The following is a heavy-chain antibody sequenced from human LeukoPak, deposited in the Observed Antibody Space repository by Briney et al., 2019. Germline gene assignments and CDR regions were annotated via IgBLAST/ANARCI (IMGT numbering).Heavy chain of an antibody. V-gene: IGHV3-7*01. CDR1: GFPFSSYW. J-gene: IGHJ4*02. D-gene: IGHD4/OR15-4a*01. CDR3: ARDRENPPMDYGGFDY. Sequence: GGSLRLSCAASGFPFSSYWMSWVRQAPGKGLEWVANIKQDGSEKYYVDSVKGRFTISRDNAKNSLYLQMNSLRAEDTAVYYCARDRENPPMDYGGFDYWGQGTLVTVSS. CDR2: IKQDGSEK.